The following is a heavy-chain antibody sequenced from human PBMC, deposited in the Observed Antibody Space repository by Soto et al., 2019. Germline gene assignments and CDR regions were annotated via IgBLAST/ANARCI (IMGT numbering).Heavy chain of an antibody. CDR3: APSPSGNIPTWWFGP. CDR1: GFTFSSYA. Sequence: GGSLRLSCAASGFTFSSYAMSWVRQAPGKGPEWVSAISGSGGSTYYADSVKGRFTISRDNSKNTLYLQMNSLRAEDTAVYYCAPSPSGNIPTWWFGPWGQGTLVTVSS. D-gene: IGHD2-15*01. J-gene: IGHJ5*02. V-gene: IGHV3-23*01. CDR2: ISGSGGST.